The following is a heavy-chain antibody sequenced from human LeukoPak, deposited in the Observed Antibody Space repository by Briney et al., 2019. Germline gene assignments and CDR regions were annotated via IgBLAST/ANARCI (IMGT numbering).Heavy chain of an antibody. CDR2: ISYDGSNK. Sequence: GGSLRLSCAASGFTFSSYAMHWVCQAPGKGLEWVAVISYDGSNKYYADSVKGRFTISRDNSKNTLYLQMNSLRAEDTAVYYCARDFATDIVVVVAAAILDYWGQGTLVTVSS. V-gene: IGHV3-30-3*01. CDR1: GFTFSSYA. CDR3: ARDFATDIVVVVAAAILDY. D-gene: IGHD2-15*01. J-gene: IGHJ4*02.